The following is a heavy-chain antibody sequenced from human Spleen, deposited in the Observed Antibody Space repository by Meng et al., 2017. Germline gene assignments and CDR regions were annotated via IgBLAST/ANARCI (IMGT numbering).Heavy chain of an antibody. CDR3: ARDMSAALFYIDS. Sequence: GGSLRLSCAASGFTVSHNYISWVRQAPGKGLEWVSVIYSGGNTYYADSVKGRFTISRDNSKNTVFLQINSLRVEDTALYYCARDMSAALFYIDSWGQGTLVTVSS. J-gene: IGHJ4*02. CDR1: GFTVSHNY. CDR2: IYSGGNT. D-gene: IGHD2-15*01. V-gene: IGHV3-66*02.